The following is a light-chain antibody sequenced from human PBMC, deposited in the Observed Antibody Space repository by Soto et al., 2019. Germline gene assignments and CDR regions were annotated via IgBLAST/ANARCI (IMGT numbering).Light chain of an antibody. J-gene: IGLJ1*01. V-gene: IGLV2-18*02. CDR2: EVS. Sequence: QSALTQPPSVSGSPGQSVTISCTGTSSDVGSYNRVSWYQQPPGTAPKLIIYEVSNRPSGVPDRFSGSKSGNTASLTISGLQAEDEADYYCSSYTSSSTPCVFG. CDR1: SSDVGSYNR. CDR3: SSYTSSSTPCV.